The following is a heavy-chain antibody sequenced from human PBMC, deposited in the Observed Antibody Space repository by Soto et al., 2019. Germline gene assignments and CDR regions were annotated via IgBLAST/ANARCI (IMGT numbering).Heavy chain of an antibody. Sequence: PGGSLRLSCAASGFTFSSYAMKWVRQAPGKGLEWVSLIGESGTPTYYADSVKGRFTISRDNSGNTLFLEMYSLRAEDTAVYYCARYIPGVRYYGMDVWGQGTKVTFSS. J-gene: IGHJ6*02. V-gene: IGHV3-23*01. CDR2: IGESGTPT. D-gene: IGHD2-2*01. CDR1: GFTFSSYA. CDR3: ARYIPGVRYYGMDV.